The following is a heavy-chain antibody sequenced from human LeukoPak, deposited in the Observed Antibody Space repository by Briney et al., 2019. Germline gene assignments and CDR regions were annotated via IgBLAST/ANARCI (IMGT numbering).Heavy chain of an antibody. CDR2: IKSDGSST. Sequence: GGSLRLSCAASGFTFSNYWMHWVRQAPGEALMWVSRIKSDGSSTTYADSVKGRFTVSRDNAKNTLYLQMNSLRAEDTAVYYCSRDSLSSCGGDCYSGLDVWGQGATVTVSS. CDR3: SRDSLSSCGGDCYSGLDV. CDR1: GFTFSNYW. D-gene: IGHD2-21*02. J-gene: IGHJ6*02. V-gene: IGHV3-74*01.